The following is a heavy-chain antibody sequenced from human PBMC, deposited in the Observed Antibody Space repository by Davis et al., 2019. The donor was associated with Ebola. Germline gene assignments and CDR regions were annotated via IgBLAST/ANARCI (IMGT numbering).Heavy chain of an antibody. Sequence: PGGSLRLSCAASGSTFSSYWMSWVRQAPGKGLEWVANIKQDGSEKYYVDSVKGRFTISRDNAKNSLYLQMNSLRAEDTAVYYCARDIVGATDYWGQGTLVTVSS. D-gene: IGHD1-26*01. CDR2: IKQDGSEK. CDR1: GSTFSSYW. CDR3: ARDIVGATDY. V-gene: IGHV3-7*01. J-gene: IGHJ4*02.